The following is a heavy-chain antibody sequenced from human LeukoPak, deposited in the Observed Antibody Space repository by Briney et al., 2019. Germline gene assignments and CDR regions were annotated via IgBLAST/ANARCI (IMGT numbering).Heavy chain of an antibody. CDR2: IIPIFGTA. V-gene: IGHV1-69*05. Sequence: ASVKVSYKASGGTFSSYAISWVRQAPGQGLEWMGGIIPIFGTANYAQKFQGRVTITTDESTSTAYMELSSLRSEDTAVHYCARDGGIVPAAIRYFYYYYMDVWGKGTTVTVSS. CDR3: ARDGGIVPAAIRYFYYYYMDV. D-gene: IGHD2-2*01. CDR1: GGTFSSYA. J-gene: IGHJ6*03.